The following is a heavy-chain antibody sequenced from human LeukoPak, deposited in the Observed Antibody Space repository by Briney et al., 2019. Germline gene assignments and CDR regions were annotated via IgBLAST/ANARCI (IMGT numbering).Heavy chain of an antibody. CDR2: INHSGST. Sequence: SETLSLTCAVYGGSFSGYYWSWIRQPPGKGLEWIGEINHSGSTNYNPSLKSRVTISVDTSKNQFSLKLSSVTAADTAVYYCARAGCSSTSCEHTHYNWFDPWGQGTLVTVSS. V-gene: IGHV4-34*01. CDR1: GGSFSGYY. D-gene: IGHD2-2*01. CDR3: ARAGCSSTSCEHTHYNWFDP. J-gene: IGHJ5*02.